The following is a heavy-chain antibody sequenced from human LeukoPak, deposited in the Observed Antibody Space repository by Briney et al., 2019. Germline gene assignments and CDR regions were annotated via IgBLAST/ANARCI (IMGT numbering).Heavy chain of an antibody. CDR2: ISGSGGGT. V-gene: IGHV3-23*01. J-gene: IGHJ4*02. D-gene: IGHD3-10*01. Sequence: GASVRLSCAASGFTFTIYAMSWVRQAPGKGLEWVSGISGSGGGTYYADSVKGRFTISRDNSKNTLYLQMNSLRAEDTAVYYCAKVGEPIEYYFDYWGQGTLVSLST. CDR3: AKVGEPIEYYFDY. CDR1: GFTFTIYA.